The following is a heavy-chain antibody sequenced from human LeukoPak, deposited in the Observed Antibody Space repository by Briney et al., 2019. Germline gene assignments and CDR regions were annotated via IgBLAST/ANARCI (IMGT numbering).Heavy chain of an antibody. V-gene: IGHV4-4*07. CDR1: SGSISNYY. D-gene: IGHD6-13*01. J-gene: IGHJ4*02. CDR3: VRGRPIAAAEGVGDY. Sequence: SETLSLTCTVSSGSISNYYWSWIRQPAGEGLEWIGRISSSGSTNYNPSPKSRVTISVDTSKNQFSLKLSSVTAADTAVYYCVRGRPIAAAEGVGDYWGQGTLVTVSS. CDR2: ISSSGST.